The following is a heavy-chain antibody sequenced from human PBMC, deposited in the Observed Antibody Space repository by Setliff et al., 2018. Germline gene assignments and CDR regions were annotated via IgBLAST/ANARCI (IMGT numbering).Heavy chain of an antibody. D-gene: IGHD3-10*02. J-gene: IGHJ2*01. CDR1: GFTAGGNY. Sequence: HPGGSLRLSCAASGFTAGGNYMNWVRQAPGKGLEWVSVIHPAGTTFYADSVKGRFTISRDSSKNTVYLQMNTLRAEDTAIYYCARGGVFGSSYLDFWGRGTLVTVSS. V-gene: IGHV3-53*01. CDR3: ARGGVFGSSYLDF. CDR2: IHPAGTT.